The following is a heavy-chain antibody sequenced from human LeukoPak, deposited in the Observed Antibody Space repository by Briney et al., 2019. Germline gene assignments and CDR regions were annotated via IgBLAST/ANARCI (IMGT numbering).Heavy chain of an antibody. Sequence: PSETLSLTCNVSGGSIRGYYWSWIRQPPGKGLEWIGYIYSSGSTNYNPSLKSRVTMSVDTSKNQFSLKLSSVTAADTAIYYCAREASSGWQTTSWFDPWGQGTLVTVS. CDR3: AREASSGWQTTSWFDP. V-gene: IGHV4-59*01. D-gene: IGHD6-19*01. CDR2: IYSSGST. CDR1: GGSIRGYY. J-gene: IGHJ5*02.